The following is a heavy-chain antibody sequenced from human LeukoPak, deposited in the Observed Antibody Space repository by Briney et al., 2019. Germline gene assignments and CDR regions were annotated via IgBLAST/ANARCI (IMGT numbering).Heavy chain of an antibody. CDR3: AKASWNDHHPGGYYFDC. Sequence: SGGSLRLSCAASGFTFSSYSMNWVRQAPGKGLEWVSGISWNSGSIGYADSVKGRFTISRNNAKNSQYLQMNSLRAEDMALYYCAKASWNDHHPGGYYFDCWGQGTLVTVSS. V-gene: IGHV3-9*03. CDR2: ISWNSGSI. CDR1: GFTFSSYS. D-gene: IGHD1-1*01. J-gene: IGHJ4*02.